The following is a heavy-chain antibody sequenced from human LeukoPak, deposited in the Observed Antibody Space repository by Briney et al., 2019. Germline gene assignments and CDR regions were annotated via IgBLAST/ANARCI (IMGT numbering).Heavy chain of an antibody. V-gene: IGHV1-24*01. D-gene: IGHD5-12*01. Sequence: ASVKVSCKASGYTFTGYYMHWVRQAPGKGLEWMGGFDPEDGETIYAQKFQGRVTMTEDTSTDTAYMELSSLRSEDTAVYYCATVGGVDIVATPFDYWGQGTLVTVSS. CDR2: FDPEDGET. J-gene: IGHJ4*02. CDR1: GYTFTGYY. CDR3: ATVGGVDIVATPFDY.